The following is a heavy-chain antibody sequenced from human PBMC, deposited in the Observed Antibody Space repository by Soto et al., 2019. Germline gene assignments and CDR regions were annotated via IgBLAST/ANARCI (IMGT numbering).Heavy chain of an antibody. CDR1: GFTFSSYS. Sequence: GGSLRLSCAASGFTFSSYSMNWVRQAPGKGLEWVSSISSSSSYIYYADSVKGRFTISRDNAKNSLYLQMNSLRAEDTAVYYCARDQYRYSSSSLYCYGMDVWGQGTTVTVSS. J-gene: IGHJ6*02. V-gene: IGHV3-21*01. CDR3: ARDQYRYSSSSLYCYGMDV. D-gene: IGHD6-13*01. CDR2: ISSSSSYI.